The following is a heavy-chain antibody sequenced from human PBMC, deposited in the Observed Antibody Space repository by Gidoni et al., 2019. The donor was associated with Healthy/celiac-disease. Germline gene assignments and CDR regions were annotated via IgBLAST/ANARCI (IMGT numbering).Heavy chain of an antibody. CDR3: VKGAVTPGTPYFQH. Sequence: EVQLVESGGGLVQPGGSLRLSCSASGFTVSSYARHWGRQAPGKGLVYVSAISSDGGSTYYADSVKGRFTISRDNSKNTLYLQMSSLRAEDTAVYYCVKGAVTPGTPYFQHWGQGTLVTVSS. J-gene: IGHJ1*01. CDR1: GFTVSSYA. V-gene: IGHV3-64D*08. D-gene: IGHD4-4*01. CDR2: ISSDGGST.